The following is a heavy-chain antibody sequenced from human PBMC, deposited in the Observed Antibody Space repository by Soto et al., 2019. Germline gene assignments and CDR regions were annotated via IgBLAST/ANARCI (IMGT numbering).Heavy chain of an antibody. CDR3: ANEVDVAFSSLQYGMDV. V-gene: IGHV3-30*14. CDR1: GFTFNNFA. D-gene: IGHD5-12*01. J-gene: IGHJ6*02. CDR2: ISYDGTYK. Sequence: GGSLRLSCAASGFTFNNFAMHWVRQAPGKGLEWVAFISYDGTYKYYADSVRGRFTVYRDNSKSTLFLQMNSLKFEDTAVYVCANEVDVAFSSLQYGMDVWGQGTTVTVTS.